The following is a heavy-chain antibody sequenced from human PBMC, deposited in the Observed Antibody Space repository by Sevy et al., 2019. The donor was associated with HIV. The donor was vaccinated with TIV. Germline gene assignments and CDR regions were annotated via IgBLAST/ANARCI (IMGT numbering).Heavy chain of an antibody. CDR3: ARDAGSGWQKYFQQ. J-gene: IGHJ1*01. V-gene: IGHV3-21*06. CDR1: GVSLNTYS. D-gene: IGHD6-19*01. CDR2: ISDTSGYI. Sequence: GGSLRLSCAASGVSLNTYSMNWVRQAPGKGLEWVSSISDTSGYIFYADSVKGRFTISRDNTMNSLYLQMNSLRAEDTAVYYCARDAGSGWQKYFQQWGQGTLVTVSS.